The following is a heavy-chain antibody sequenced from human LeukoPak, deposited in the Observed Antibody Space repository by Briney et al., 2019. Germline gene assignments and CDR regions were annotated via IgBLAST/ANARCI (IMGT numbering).Heavy chain of an antibody. Sequence: GGSLRLSCAASGFTFSSHWMHWVRQAPGKGLVWVSRINSDGRTTGYADSVKGRFTISRDNAKNMLYLQMNSLRADDTAVYYCAKRGHYSINWYHYFDYWGQGTLVTVSS. J-gene: IGHJ4*02. D-gene: IGHD6-13*01. V-gene: IGHV3-74*01. CDR1: GFTFSSHW. CDR2: INSDGRTT. CDR3: AKRGHYSINWYHYFDY.